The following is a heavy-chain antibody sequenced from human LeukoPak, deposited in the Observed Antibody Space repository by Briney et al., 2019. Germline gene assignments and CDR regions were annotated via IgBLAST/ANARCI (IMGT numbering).Heavy chain of an antibody. CDR3: ASGEMANDY. CDR1: GGSFSGYY. CDR2: INHSGST. J-gene: IGHJ4*02. D-gene: IGHD5-24*01. V-gene: IGHV4-34*01. Sequence: PSETLSLTCAVYGGSFSGYYWSWIRHPPGKGLEWIGEINHSGSTNYNPSLKSRVTISVDTSKNQFSLKLSSVTAADTAVYYCASGEMANDYWGQGTLVTVSS.